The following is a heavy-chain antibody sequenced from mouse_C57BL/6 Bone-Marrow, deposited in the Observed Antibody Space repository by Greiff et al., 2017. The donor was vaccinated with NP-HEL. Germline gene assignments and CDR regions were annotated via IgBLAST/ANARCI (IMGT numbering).Heavy chain of an antibody. V-gene: IGHV14-4*01. CDR2: IDPENGDT. Sequence: EVQRVESGAELVRPGASVKLSCTVSGFNIKDDYMHWVKQRPEQGLEWIGWIDPENGDTEYASKFQGKAPITADTSSNTAYLQLSSLTSEDTAVYYCTTGGSSPYAMDYWGQGTSVTVSS. D-gene: IGHD1-1*01. CDR1: GFNIKDDY. CDR3: TTGGSSPYAMDY. J-gene: IGHJ4*01.